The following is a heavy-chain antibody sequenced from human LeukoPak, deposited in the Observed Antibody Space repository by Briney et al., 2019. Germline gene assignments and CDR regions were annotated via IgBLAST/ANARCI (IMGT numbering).Heavy chain of an antibody. J-gene: IGHJ4*02. CDR3: ARDGSHRPGGDY. CDR2: VGASGNA. V-gene: IGHV3-23*01. Sequence: GGSLRLSCAASGFTFDKYAIHWVRQAPGKGLERVSVVGASGNAQYTDPVKGRFTISRDNSKNTVYLQMNSLRAEDTAVYYCARDGSHRPGGDYWGQGTLVTVSS. D-gene: IGHD6-6*01. CDR1: GFTFDKYA.